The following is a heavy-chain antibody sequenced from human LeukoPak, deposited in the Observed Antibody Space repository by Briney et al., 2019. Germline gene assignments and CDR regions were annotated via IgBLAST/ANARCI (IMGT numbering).Heavy chain of an antibody. D-gene: IGHD5-24*01. Sequence: SETLSLTCTVSGGSISNYYWSWIRQPPGKGLEWIGYIYYSGSTIYNPFLESRVTVSVDTSKNQFSLKLSSVTAADTAVNYFARSRVRDWFDPWAREPWSPSPQ. CDR3: ARSRVRDWFDP. CDR1: GGSISNYY. CDR2: IYYSGST. J-gene: IGHJ5*02. V-gene: IGHV4-59*01.